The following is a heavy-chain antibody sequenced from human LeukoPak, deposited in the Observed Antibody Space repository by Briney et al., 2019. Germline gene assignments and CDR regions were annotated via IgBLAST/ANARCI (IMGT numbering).Heavy chain of an antibody. CDR1: GFTFSSYE. J-gene: IGHJ4*02. CDR2: ISGSGSTI. CDR3: ARDRAYSNYVSIFDY. D-gene: IGHD4-11*01. Sequence: GGSLRLSCAASGFTFSSYEMNWVRQAPGKGLEWVSYISGSGSTIYYADSVKGRFTISRDNAKNSLYLQMNSLRAEDTAVYYCARDRAYSNYVSIFDYWGQGTLVTVSS. V-gene: IGHV3-48*03.